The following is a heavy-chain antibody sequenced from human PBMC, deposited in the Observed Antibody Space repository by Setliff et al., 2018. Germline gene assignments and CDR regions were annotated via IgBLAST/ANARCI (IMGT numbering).Heavy chain of an antibody. CDR1: GFTFSTAW. J-gene: IGHJ5*02. V-gene: IGHV3-15*07. Sequence: PGGSLRLSCAASGFTFSTAWMNWVRQAPGKGLEWVGRIKGKNDGLATDYAAPVKGRFTISRDDSKNTAYLQMNSLKTEDTAVYYCARGHTSMAPWGQGTLVTVSS. D-gene: IGHD5-18*01. CDR3: ARGHTSMAP. CDR2: IKGKNDGLAT.